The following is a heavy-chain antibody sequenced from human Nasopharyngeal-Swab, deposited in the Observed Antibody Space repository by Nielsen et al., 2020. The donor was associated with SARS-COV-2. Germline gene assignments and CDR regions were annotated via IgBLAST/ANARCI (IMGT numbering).Heavy chain of an antibody. CDR1: GFTFSSYG. CDR2: IWYDGSNK. CDR3: ARDPTSTNIVVVPATNKGAFDI. J-gene: IGHJ3*02. Sequence: GESLKISCAASGFTFSSYGMHWVRQAPGKGLEWVAVIWYDGSNKYYADSVKGRFTISRDNSKNTLYLQMNSLRAEDTAVYYCARDPTSTNIVVVPATNKGAFDIWGQGTMVTVSS. D-gene: IGHD2-2*01. V-gene: IGHV3-33*01.